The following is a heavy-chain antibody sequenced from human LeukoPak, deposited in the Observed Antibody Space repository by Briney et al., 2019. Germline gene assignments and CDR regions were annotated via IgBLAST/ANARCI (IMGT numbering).Heavy chain of an antibody. V-gene: IGHV4-34*01. D-gene: IGHD2-2*01. CDR2: INHSGST. Sequence: SETLSLTCAVYGGSFSGYYWSWIRQPPGKGLEWIGEINHSGSTNYNPSLKSRVTISVDTSKNQFSLKLSSVTAADTAVYYCARGRIVVVPGLDYWGQGTLVTVSS. CDR1: GGSFSGYY. J-gene: IGHJ4*02. CDR3: ARGRIVVVPGLDY.